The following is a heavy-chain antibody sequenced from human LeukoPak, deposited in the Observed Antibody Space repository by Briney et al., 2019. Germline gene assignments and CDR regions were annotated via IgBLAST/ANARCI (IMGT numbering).Heavy chain of an antibody. CDR2: ISGSGGST. CDR1: GFTFSSYA. Sequence: SGGSLRLSCAASGFTFSSYAMSWVRQAPGKGLEWVSAISGSGGSTYYADSVKGRFTISRDNSKNTLYLQMNSLRAEDTAVYYCAKDESHYQLLCDAFDIWGQGTMVTVSS. V-gene: IGHV3-23*01. J-gene: IGHJ3*02. D-gene: IGHD2-2*01. CDR3: AKDESHYQLLCDAFDI.